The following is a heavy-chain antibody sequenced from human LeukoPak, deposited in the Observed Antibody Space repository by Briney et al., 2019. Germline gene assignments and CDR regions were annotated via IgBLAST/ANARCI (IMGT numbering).Heavy chain of an antibody. J-gene: IGHJ4*02. V-gene: IGHV3-30*02. CDR1: GFTFSSYE. CDR3: AKDKDTTMPYYFDN. CDR2: IRYDGTNK. Sequence: GGSLRLSCAASGFTFSSYEMNWVRQAPGKGLEWVAFIRYDGTNKYYADSVKGRFTISRDNSRNTLYLQMNSLRDEDTALYYCAKDKDTTMPYYFDNWGQGTLVTVSS. D-gene: IGHD5-18*01.